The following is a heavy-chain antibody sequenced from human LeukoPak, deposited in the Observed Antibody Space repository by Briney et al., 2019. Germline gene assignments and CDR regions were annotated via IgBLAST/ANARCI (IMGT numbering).Heavy chain of an antibody. CDR3: ARDAFLSGSLSPIDY. J-gene: IGHJ4*02. Sequence: ASVKVSCKASGYILTNYYMHWVRQAPGQGLEWMGIINTSGGSTSSAQKFQGRVTMTRDTSTSTVYMELSSLRSEDTALYYCARDAFLSGSLSPIDYWGREPWSPSP. V-gene: IGHV1-46*01. CDR1: GYILTNYY. CDR2: INTSGGST. D-gene: IGHD5-12*01.